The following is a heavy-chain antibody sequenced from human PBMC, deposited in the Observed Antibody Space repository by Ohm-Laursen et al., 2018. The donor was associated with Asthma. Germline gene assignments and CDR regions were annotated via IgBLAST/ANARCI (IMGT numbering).Heavy chain of an antibody. V-gene: IGHV3-53*05. J-gene: IGHJ3*01. CDR3: AKDFRDAFDV. CDR2: IYSGGST. CDR1: GFTVSSNY. Sequence: SLRLSCAASGFTVSSNYMSWVRQAPGKGLEWVSVIYSGGSTYYADSVKGRFTISRDNSKNTLYLQMSRLRTEDTAVYSCAKDFRDAFDVWGQGTMVTVSS.